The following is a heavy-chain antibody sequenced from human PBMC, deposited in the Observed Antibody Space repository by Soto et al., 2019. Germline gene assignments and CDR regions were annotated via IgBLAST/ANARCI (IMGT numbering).Heavy chain of an antibody. CDR2: ISSSSIYI. CDR1: GFTFSRYT. CDR3: AKISDYGDNQRGVSRGAFDV. V-gene: IGHV3-21*01. Sequence: GGSLRLSCAASGFTFSRYTIDLVRQAPGKGLEWVASISSSSIYIYYAASVKGRFTVSNDNAKNSLYLQINSLRAEDTGVYYCAKISDYGDNQRGVSRGAFDVWGQAPPVTVCS. D-gene: IGHD4-17*01. J-gene: IGHJ4*02.